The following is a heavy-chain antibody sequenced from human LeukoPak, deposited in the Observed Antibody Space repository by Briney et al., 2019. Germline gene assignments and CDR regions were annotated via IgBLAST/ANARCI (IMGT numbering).Heavy chain of an antibody. CDR3: ASRLMVRGVIRRKTPFDP. J-gene: IGHJ5*02. V-gene: IGHV4-34*01. D-gene: IGHD3-10*01. CDR1: GGSFSSYY. CDR2: INHSGST. Sequence: SETLSLTCAVYGGSFSSYYWSWIRQPPGKGLEWIGEINHSGSTTYKPSLKSRVTISVDTSKNQFSLKLSSVTAADTAVYYCASRLMVRGVIRRKTPFDPWGQGTLVTVSS.